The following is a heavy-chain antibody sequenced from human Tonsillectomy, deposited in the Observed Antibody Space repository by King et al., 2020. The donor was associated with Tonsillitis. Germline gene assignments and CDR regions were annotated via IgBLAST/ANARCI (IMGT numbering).Heavy chain of an antibody. CDR3: AKDPVEMSTMPSWYFDL. J-gene: IGHJ2*01. D-gene: IGHD5-24*01. V-gene: IGHV3-23*04. CDR1: GFTFRNYA. CDR2: TTASGGTT. Sequence: VQLVESGGGLVQPGGSLRLSCAASGFTFRNYAMNWVRQAPGKGLEWVSATTASGGTTYYAGSVEGRFTISRDNSKNTLFLQMNSLRAEDTAVYYCAKDPVEMSTMPSWYFDLWGRGALVTVSS.